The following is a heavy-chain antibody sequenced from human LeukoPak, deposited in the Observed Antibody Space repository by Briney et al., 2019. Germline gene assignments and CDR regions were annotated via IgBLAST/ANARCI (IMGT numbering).Heavy chain of an antibody. CDR2: IYPGDSDT. D-gene: IGHD3-22*01. V-gene: IGHV5-51*01. Sequence: PGESLKISCKGSGYIFTSYWIGWVRQMPGKGLEWMGIIYPGDSDTRYSPSFQGQVTISADKSISTAYLQWSSLKASDTAMYYCARASTQYYYDSSGYSAFDIWGQGTMVTVSS. CDR1: GYIFTSYW. J-gene: IGHJ3*02. CDR3: ARASTQYYYDSSGYSAFDI.